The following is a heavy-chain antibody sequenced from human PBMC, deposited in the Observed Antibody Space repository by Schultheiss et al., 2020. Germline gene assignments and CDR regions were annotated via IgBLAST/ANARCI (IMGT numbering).Heavy chain of an antibody. D-gene: IGHD3-3*01. CDR1: GVTFTGYH. CDR3: ARGLNYDFWSGYGYYYYGMDV. Sequence: ASVKVSCKASGVTFTGYHVHWVRQAPGQGLEWMGWISAYNGNTNYAQKLQGRVTMTTDTSTSTAYMELRSLRSDDTAVYYCARGLNYDFWSGYGYYYYGMDVWGQGTTVTVSS. J-gene: IGHJ6*02. CDR2: ISAYNGNT. V-gene: IGHV1-18*04.